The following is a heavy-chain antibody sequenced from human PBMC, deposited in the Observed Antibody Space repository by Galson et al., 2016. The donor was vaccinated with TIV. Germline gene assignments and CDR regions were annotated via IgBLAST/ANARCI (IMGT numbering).Heavy chain of an antibody. Sequence: SVKVSCKASGYTFTNYGISWVRQAPGQGLEWMGWISGYDTNTEYVQKLQDRVTMTKDTSTSTAYMELRSRRYDDTAVYYCARDAPYSSSWSIDYWGQGSLVTVSS. J-gene: IGHJ4*02. D-gene: IGHD6-13*01. V-gene: IGHV1-18*04. CDR2: ISGYDTNT. CDR3: ARDAPYSSSWSIDY. CDR1: GYTFTNYG.